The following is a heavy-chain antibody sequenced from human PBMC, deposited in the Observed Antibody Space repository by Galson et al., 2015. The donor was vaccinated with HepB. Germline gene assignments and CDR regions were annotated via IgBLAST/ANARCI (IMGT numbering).Heavy chain of an antibody. CDR1: GYRFSAYW. D-gene: IGHD2-15*01. J-gene: IGHJ4*02. Sequence: QSGAEVKKPGESLRISCKGSGYRFSAYWISWVRQMPGKGLEWMGRIDLSDSYTNYSPSFQGHVTISADKSISTAYLQWSSLKASDTAMYYCARRNSTISGDDYWGQGTLVTVSS. CDR2: IDLSDSYT. V-gene: IGHV5-10-1*01. CDR3: ARRNSTISGDDY.